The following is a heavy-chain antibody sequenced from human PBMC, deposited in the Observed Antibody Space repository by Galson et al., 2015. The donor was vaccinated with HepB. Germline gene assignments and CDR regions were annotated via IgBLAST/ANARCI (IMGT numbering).Heavy chain of an antibody. V-gene: IGHV5-51*01. D-gene: IGHD2-2*01. Sequence: QSGAEVKKPGESLKISCKGSGYSFTSYWIGWVRQMPGKGLEWMGIIYPGDSDTRYSPSFQGQVTISADKSISTAYLQWSSLKASDTAMYYCARLWSECSSTSCYYYYYYYMDVWGKGTTVTVSS. CDR3: ARLWSECSSTSCYYYYYYYMDV. CDR1: GYSFTSYW. J-gene: IGHJ6*03. CDR2: IYPGDSDT.